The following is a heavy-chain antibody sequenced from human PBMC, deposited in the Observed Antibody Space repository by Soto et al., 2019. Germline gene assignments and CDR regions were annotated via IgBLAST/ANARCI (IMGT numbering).Heavy chain of an antibody. CDR1: GYTFTTYY. CDR2: INPSSGST. V-gene: IGHV1-46*03. J-gene: IGHJ3*01. Sequence: QVHLVQSGAEVQRPGASVKISCKTSGYTFTTYYMHWVRQASGQGLEYMGIINPSSGSTSYVQKFQGRVTMTKDTSTSTVHLELSSLKSEDTAVYYCATFFRTTLQGDNDFDFWGPGTVVTVSS. D-gene: IGHD3-9*01. CDR3: ATFFRTTLQGDNDFDF.